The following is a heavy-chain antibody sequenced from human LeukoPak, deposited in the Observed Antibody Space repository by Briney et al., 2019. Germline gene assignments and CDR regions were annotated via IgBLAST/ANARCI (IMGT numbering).Heavy chain of an antibody. J-gene: IGHJ5*02. D-gene: IGHD6-13*01. CDR1: GGSLTSYY. CDR3: ARLRGSSWYFVGWFDP. V-gene: IGHV4-59*08. Sequence: PSETLSLTCAVSGGSLTSYYWAWIRQPPGKGLEWIGYIYYTGDPNYNPSLKSRVTISVDTSKNQFSLKLSSVTAADTAVYYCARLRGSSWYFVGWFDPWGQGTLVTVSS. CDR2: IYYTGDP.